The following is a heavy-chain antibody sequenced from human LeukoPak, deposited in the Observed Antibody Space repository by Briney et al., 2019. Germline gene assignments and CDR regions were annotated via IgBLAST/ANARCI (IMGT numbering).Heavy chain of an antibody. CDR2: ISGSGGTT. CDR1: GFTFSSYA. CDR3: AKDHRGYYGSGSYFWFDP. D-gene: IGHD3-10*01. Sequence: GGSLRLSCAASGFTFSSYAMNWVRQAPGKGLEWVSTISGSGGTTYYADSVKGRFAISRDNSKNTLYLQMNSLRAEDTAVYYCAKDHRGYYGSGSYFWFDPWGQGTLVTVSS. J-gene: IGHJ5*02. V-gene: IGHV3-23*01.